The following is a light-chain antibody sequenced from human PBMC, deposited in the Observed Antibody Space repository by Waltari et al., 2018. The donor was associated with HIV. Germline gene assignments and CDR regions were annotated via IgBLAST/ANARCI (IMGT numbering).Light chain of an antibody. CDR2: EVS. V-gene: IGLV2-14*01. Sequence: QSAPTQPASVSGSPGQSITISCTCTSSDIGHDKYVSWSQQSPGKAPKLMIYEVSNRPSGVSNRFSGSKSGNTASLTISGLQAEDEADYYCSSYISTTTLFGTGTKVTVL. CDR3: SSYISTTTL. J-gene: IGLJ1*01. CDR1: SSDIGHDKY.